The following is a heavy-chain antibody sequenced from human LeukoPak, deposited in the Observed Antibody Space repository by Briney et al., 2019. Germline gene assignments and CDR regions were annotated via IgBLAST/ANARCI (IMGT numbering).Heavy chain of an antibody. D-gene: IGHD3-10*01. CDR1: GFTVSSNY. CDR2: IYSGGST. Sequence: GGSLRLSCAASGFTVSSNYMSWVRQAPGKGLEWVSVIYSGGSTYYADSVKGRFTISRDNSKNTLYLQMNSLRAEDTAVYYCARSNYGSGSYCFDYWGQGTLVTVSS. J-gene: IGHJ4*02. V-gene: IGHV3-53*01. CDR3: ARSNYGSGSYCFDY.